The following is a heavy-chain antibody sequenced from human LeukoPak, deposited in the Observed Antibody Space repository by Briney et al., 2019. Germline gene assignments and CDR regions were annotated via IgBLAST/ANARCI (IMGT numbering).Heavy chain of an antibody. Sequence: GGSLRPSCAASGFTFSSYAMHWVRQAPGKGLEWVAVISYDGSNKYYADSVKGRFTISRDNSKNTLYLQMNSLRAEDTAVYYCARAGQSSGWTGYYFDYWGQGTLVTVSS. V-gene: IGHV3-30-3*01. D-gene: IGHD6-19*01. J-gene: IGHJ4*02. CDR3: ARAGQSSGWTGYYFDY. CDR2: ISYDGSNK. CDR1: GFTFSSYA.